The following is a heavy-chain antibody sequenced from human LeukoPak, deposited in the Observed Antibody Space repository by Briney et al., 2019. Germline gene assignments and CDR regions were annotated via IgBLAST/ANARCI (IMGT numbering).Heavy chain of an antibody. D-gene: IGHD1-26*01. J-gene: IGHJ4*02. V-gene: IGHV3-21*06. Sequence: GESLRLSCAATGFTFSSHAMSWVRQAPGKGLEWVSSICPNNEYIYQADSVKGRFTISRDNAKNSLFLQMTSLRAEDTALYYCARVLSGTYPPFYFDSWGQGTLVTVSS. CDR2: ICPNNEYI. CDR3: ARVLSGTYPPFYFDS. CDR1: GFTFSSHA.